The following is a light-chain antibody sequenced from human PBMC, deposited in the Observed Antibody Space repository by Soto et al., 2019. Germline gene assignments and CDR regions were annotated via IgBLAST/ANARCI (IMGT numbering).Light chain of an antibody. J-gene: IGKJ5*01. CDR3: QHRSIWPVS. V-gene: IGKV3-11*01. CDR2: DAS. CDR1: QSVSSY. Sequence: EIVLTQSTATLSLSPGERATLSCRASQSVSSYLAWYQQKPGLAPRLLIYDASNRATGIPARFSGSGSGTDFTLTISSLEPEDFAVYYCQHRSIWPVSFGQGTRLEIK.